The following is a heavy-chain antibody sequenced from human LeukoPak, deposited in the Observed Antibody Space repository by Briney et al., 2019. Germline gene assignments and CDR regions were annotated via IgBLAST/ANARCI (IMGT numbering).Heavy chain of an antibody. CDR2: ISGSGGNT. CDR3: AKDSSSWYFDY. V-gene: IGHV3-23*01. D-gene: IGHD6-13*01. Sequence: GGSLRLSCAASGFTFSSYAMNWVRQAPGKGLEWVSAISGSGGNTYYADSVKGRFTISRDNSNNTLYLQMNSLRAEDTAVYYCAKDSSSWYFDYWGQGTLVTVSS. J-gene: IGHJ4*02. CDR1: GFTFSSYA.